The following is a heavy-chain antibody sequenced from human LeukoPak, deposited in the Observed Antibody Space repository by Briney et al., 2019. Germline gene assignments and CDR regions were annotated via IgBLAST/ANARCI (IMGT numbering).Heavy chain of an antibody. CDR3: ARDPFYCSGGSCYYYYGMDV. J-gene: IGHJ6*02. Sequence: GGSLRLSCAASGFTFSSYGMHWVRQAPGKGLEWVAVIWYDGSNKYYADSVKGRFTISRDNSKNTLYLQMNSLRAEDTAVYYCARDPFYCSGGSCYYYYGMDVWGQGTTVTVSS. CDR2: IWYDGSNK. CDR1: GFTFSSYG. V-gene: IGHV3-33*01. D-gene: IGHD2-15*01.